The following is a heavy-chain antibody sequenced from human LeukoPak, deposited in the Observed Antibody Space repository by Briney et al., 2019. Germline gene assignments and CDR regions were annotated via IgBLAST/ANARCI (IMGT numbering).Heavy chain of an antibody. CDR2: IRSKAYGGTT. V-gene: IGHV3-49*04. J-gene: IGHJ4*02. CDR1: GFTFGEYA. D-gene: IGHD3-9*01. Sequence: GGSLRLSCTASGFTFGEYAMSWVRQAPGKGLEWVGFIRSKAYGGTTEYAASVKGRFTISRDDSKSIAYLQMNSLKTEDTAVYYCTRRYFDTPLNWGQGTLVTVSS. CDR3: TRRYFDTPLN.